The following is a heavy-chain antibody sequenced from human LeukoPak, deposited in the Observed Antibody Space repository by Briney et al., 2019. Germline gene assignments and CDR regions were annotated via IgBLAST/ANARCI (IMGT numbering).Heavy chain of an antibody. CDR2: ISSSGSTI. V-gene: IGHV3-11*01. CDR3: ARDRYSGSYPLDY. Sequence: GGSLRLSCVASGFSFSDYYMSWIRQAPGKGLQWVSFISSSGSTIYYADSVKGRFTISRDNAKNLLYLQMSSLRAEDTAMYYCARDRYSGSYPLDYWGQGTLVTVSS. D-gene: IGHD1-26*01. CDR1: GFSFSDYY. J-gene: IGHJ4*02.